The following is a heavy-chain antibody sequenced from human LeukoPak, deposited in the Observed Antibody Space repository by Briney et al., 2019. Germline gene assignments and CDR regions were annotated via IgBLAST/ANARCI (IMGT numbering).Heavy chain of an antibody. CDR2: IKYDGSEK. Sequence: GGSLRLSCAASGFSFSTYCMTWGRQAPGKGLEWVATIKYDGSEKYYVDSVKGRFTISRDNAKNSLYLQMNSLRAEDTAVYYCARGQSMDVWGQGTTVTVSS. CDR1: GFSFSTYC. J-gene: IGHJ6*02. CDR3: ARGQSMDV. V-gene: IGHV3-7*01.